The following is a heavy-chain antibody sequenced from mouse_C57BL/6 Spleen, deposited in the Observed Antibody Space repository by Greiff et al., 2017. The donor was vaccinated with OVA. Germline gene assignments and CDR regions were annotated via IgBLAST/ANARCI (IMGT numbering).Heavy chain of an antibody. D-gene: IGHD2-4*01. J-gene: IGHJ2*01. CDR3: ARERDYDAFDY. CDR1: GYTFTSYW. V-gene: IGHV1-59*01. Sequence: VQLQQPGAELVRPGTSVKLSCKASGYTFTSYWMHWVKQRPGQGLEWIGVIDPSDSYTTYNQKFKGKATLTVDTSSSTAYMQLSSLTSEDSAVYYCARERDYDAFDYWGQGTTLTVSS. CDR2: IDPSDSYT.